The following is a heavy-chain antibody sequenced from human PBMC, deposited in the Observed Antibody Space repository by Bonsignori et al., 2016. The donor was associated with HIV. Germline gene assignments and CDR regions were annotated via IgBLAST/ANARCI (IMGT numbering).Heavy chain of an antibody. D-gene: IGHD2-15*01. V-gene: IGHV3-30-3*01. CDR2: ISYDGSNK. J-gene: IGHJ3*02. Sequence: WIRQPPGKGLEWVALISYDGSNKYYADSVKGRFTISRDNSKNTLYLQMNSLRAEDTAVYYCARTPHPWQTDGFDIWGQGTMVTVSS. CDR3: ARTPHPWQTDGFDI.